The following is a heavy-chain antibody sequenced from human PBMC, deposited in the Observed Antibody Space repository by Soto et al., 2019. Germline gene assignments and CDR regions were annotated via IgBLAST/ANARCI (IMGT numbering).Heavy chain of an antibody. CDR1: GFTFNIYA. CDR3: ARTNSSGFYFDY. D-gene: IGHD6-19*01. J-gene: IGHJ4*02. V-gene: IGHV3-48*01. CDR2: ISSSSRTI. Sequence: HPGGSLRLSCAVSGFTFNIYAMNWVRQPPGKGLEWVSYISSSSRTIYYADSVKGRFTISRDNAKNSLYLQMNSLRAEDTAVYYCARTNSSGFYFDYWGQGTLVTVSS.